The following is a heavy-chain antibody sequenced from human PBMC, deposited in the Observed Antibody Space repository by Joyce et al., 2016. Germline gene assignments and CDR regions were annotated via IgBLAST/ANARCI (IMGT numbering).Heavy chain of an antibody. CDR3: AREVSNGWYYFDL. V-gene: IGHV3-21*02. CDR1: GFLFNTFP. D-gene: IGHD6-19*01. CDR2: ITSGNTYI. J-gene: IGHJ4*02. Sequence: EVQLVESGGGLVKPGGSLRLSCTASGFLFNTFPMNWVRQAPGKGLEWVSSITSGNTYIHYTDSVKGRFNISRDNAKNSLYLQMNSLRDEDTAVYFCAREVSNGWYYFDLWGPGTPVTVSS.